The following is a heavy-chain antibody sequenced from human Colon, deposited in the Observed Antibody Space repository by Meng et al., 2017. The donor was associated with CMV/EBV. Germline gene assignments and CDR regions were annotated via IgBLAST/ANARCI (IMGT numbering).Heavy chain of an antibody. D-gene: IGHD6-19*01. V-gene: IGHV3-30*18. J-gene: IGHJ4*02. Sequence: FTFSSNGMNWVRKGPGKGLEWVAVISYDGSNKYYADSVKGRFTISRDNSKNTLYLQMNSLRAEDTAVYYCAKGAPGIGSSGWDTLFGYWGQGTLVTVSS. CDR2: ISYDGSNK. CDR1: FTFSSNG. CDR3: AKGAPGIGSSGWDTLFGY.